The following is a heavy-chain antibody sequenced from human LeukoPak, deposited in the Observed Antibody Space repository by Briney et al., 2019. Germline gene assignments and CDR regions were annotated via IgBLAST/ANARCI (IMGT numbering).Heavy chain of an antibody. V-gene: IGHV3-23*01. Sequence: GGSLRLSCAASGFTFSSYAMSWVRQAPGKGLEWVSAISGSGGSTYYADSVKGRFTISRDNSKNTLYLQMNSLRAEDTAVYYCAKDFIRGIVVVPAAILAGPIDYYGQGTLVIIAS. J-gene: IGHJ4*02. CDR1: GFTFSSYA. CDR2: ISGSGGST. D-gene: IGHD2-2*02. CDR3: AKDFIRGIVVVPAAILAGPIDY.